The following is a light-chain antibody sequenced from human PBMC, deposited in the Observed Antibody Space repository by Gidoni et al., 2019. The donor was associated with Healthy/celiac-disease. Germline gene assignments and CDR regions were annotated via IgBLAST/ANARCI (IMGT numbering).Light chain of an antibody. V-gene: IGKV4-1*01. CDR3: QQYYSTPNT. CDR2: WAS. J-gene: IGKJ1*01. Sequence: DIVMTQSPDSLAVSLGERATINCKSSQSVLYSSNNKNYLAWYQQKPGQPPKLLIYWASTRESGVPDRFSGSGSGTDFTLTISSLQAEDVAVYYCQQYYSTPNTFXQXTKVXIK. CDR1: QSVLYSSNNKNY.